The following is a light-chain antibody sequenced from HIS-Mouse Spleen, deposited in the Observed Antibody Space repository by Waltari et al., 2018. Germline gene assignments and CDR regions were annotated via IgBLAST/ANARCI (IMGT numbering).Light chain of an antibody. V-gene: IGLV4-60*03. CDR3: ETWDSNTWV. CDR1: SGHSSYI. J-gene: IGLJ3*02. Sequence: QPVLTQSSSASASLGSSVKLTCTLSSGHSSYIITWHQQQPGKAPRYLMKLEGSGSYNKGSGVPDRFHGSSSGADRYLTISNLQSEDEADYYCETWDSNTWVFGGGTKLTVL. CDR2: LEGSGSY.